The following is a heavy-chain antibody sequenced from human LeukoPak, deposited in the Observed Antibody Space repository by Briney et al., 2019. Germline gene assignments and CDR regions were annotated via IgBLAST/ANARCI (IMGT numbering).Heavy chain of an antibody. CDR2: IIPIFGIG. V-gene: IGHV1-69*13. CDR1: GGTFSTYA. D-gene: IGHD1-26*01. CDR3: ARGAKSGSYRNFDY. Sequence: GASVKVSCKASGGTFSTYAINRARQAPGQGLQWMGGIIPIFGIGKYAQRFQGRVTITADESTSTAYIEVSSLESEDTAVYYCARGAKSGSYRNFDYWGQGTVVTVSP. J-gene: IGHJ4*02.